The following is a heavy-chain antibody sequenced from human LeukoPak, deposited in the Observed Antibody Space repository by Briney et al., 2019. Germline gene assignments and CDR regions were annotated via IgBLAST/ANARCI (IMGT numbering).Heavy chain of an antibody. J-gene: IGHJ4*02. CDR2: IWYDGSNK. Sequence: QPGRSLRLSCAASGFTFSSYGMHWVRQAPGKGLEWVAGIWYDGSNKYYADSVKGRFTISRDNSKNPLYLQMNSLRAEDTAVYYCARFENADYLAFDYWGQGTLVTVSS. D-gene: IGHD4-17*01. V-gene: IGHV3-33*01. CDR1: GFTFSSYG. CDR3: ARFENADYLAFDY.